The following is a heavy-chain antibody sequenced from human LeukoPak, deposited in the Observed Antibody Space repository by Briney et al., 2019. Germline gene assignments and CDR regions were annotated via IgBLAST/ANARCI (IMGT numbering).Heavy chain of an antibody. D-gene: IGHD2-8*01. CDR1: GFTFSSYG. CDR3: ARVLGCTNGVCHDAFDV. CDR2: ISGSGGST. Sequence: GGSLRLSCAASGFTFSSYGMSWVRQAPGKGLEWVSGISGSGGSTYYADSVKGRFTISRDNSKNTLYLQMNSLRAEDTAVYFCARVLGCTNGVCHDAFDVWGQGTVVTVSS. V-gene: IGHV3-23*01. J-gene: IGHJ3*01.